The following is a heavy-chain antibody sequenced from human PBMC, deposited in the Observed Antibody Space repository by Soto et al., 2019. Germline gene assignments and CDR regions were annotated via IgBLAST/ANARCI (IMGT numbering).Heavy chain of an antibody. CDR1: RFTFSTYE. J-gene: IGHJ4*02. CDR3: VRYCSTTLCNGVVTRTFDY. V-gene: IGHV3-48*03. CDR2: ISTSGSTV. D-gene: IGHD2-2*01. Sequence: GGSLRLSCAASRFTFSTYEMNWVRQAPGKGLEWVSYISTSGSTVYYADSVKGRFTISRDNTRNSLYLQMNSLRDEDTALYYCVRYCSTTLCNGVVTRTFDYWGQGTLVTVSS.